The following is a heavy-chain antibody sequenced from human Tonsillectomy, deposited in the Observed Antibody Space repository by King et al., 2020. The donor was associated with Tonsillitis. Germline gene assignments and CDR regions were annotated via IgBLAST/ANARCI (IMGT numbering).Heavy chain of an antibody. D-gene: IGHD1-14*01. CDR3: TTDASFEPYYFAY. V-gene: IGHV3-15*01. J-gene: IGHJ4*02. CDR1: GFIFSNAW. CDR2: IKIKAHGGTA. Sequence: VQLVESGGGLVKPGGSLRLSCAASGFIFSNAWMTWVRQAPGKGLEWVGRIKIKAHGGTADYAAPVKGRITISRDDSKNTLYLEMSSLKTEDTAVYYCTTDASFEPYYFAYWGQGALVTVSS.